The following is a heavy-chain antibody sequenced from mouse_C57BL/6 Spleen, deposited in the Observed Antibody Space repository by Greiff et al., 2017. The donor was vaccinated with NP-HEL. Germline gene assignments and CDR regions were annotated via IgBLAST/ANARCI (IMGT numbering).Heavy chain of an antibody. CDR2: SRNKANDYTT. Sequence: EVKLMESGGGLVQSGRSLRLSCATSGFTFSDFYMEWVRQAPGKGLEWIAASRNKANDYTTEYSASVKGRFIVSRDTSQSILYLQMNALRAEDTAIYYCARADWVGYWYFDVWGTGTTVTVSS. J-gene: IGHJ1*03. V-gene: IGHV7-1*01. CDR3: ARADWVGYWYFDV. CDR1: GFTFSDFY. D-gene: IGHD4-1*01.